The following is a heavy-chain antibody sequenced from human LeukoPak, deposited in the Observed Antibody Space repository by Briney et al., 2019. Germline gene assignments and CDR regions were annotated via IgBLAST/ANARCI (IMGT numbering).Heavy chain of an antibody. CDR1: GGSISSSSYY. Sequence: SETLSLTCTVSGGSISSSSYYWGWIRQPPGKGLEWIGSIYYSGSTYYNPSLKSRVTISVDTSKNQFSLKLSSVTAADTAVYYCARAEYDFWSGYPYYYYYMDVWGKGTTVTVSS. V-gene: IGHV4-39*01. CDR2: IYYSGST. D-gene: IGHD3-3*01. CDR3: ARAEYDFWSGYPYYYYYMDV. J-gene: IGHJ6*03.